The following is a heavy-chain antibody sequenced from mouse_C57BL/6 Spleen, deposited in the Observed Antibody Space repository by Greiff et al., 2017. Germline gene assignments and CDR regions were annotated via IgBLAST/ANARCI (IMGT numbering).Heavy chain of an antibody. Sequence: QVQLKQPGAELVKPGASVKLSCKASGYTFTSYWMHWVKQRPGQGLEWIGMIHPNSGSTNYNEKFKSKATLTVDKSSSTAYMQLSSLTSEDSAVYYCARRGKLTTVVATGYFDVWGTGTTVTVSS. V-gene: IGHV1-64*01. D-gene: IGHD1-1*01. J-gene: IGHJ1*03. CDR2: IHPNSGST. CDR3: ARRGKLTTVVATGYFDV. CDR1: GYTFTSYW.